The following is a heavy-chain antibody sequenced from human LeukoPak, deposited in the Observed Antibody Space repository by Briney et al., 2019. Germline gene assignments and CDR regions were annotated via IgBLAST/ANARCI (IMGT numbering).Heavy chain of an antibody. CDR2: IYYSGST. Sequence: PSETLSLTCTVSGGSISSSSYSWGWIRQPPGKGLEWIGSIYYSGSTYYNPSLKSRVTISVDTSKNQFSLKLSSVTAADTAVYYCARHWPVAGTSPPDYWGQGTLVTVSS. CDR3: ARHWPVAGTSPPDY. V-gene: IGHV4-39*01. J-gene: IGHJ4*02. D-gene: IGHD6-19*01. CDR1: GGSISSSSYS.